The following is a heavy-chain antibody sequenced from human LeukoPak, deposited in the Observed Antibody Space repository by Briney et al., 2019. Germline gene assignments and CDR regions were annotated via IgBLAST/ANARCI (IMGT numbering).Heavy chain of an antibody. Sequence: SETLSLTCTVSGVSISSSSYYWGWIRQPPGKGLEWIESIYYSGSTYYHPSLKSRITISVDTSKNQFSLKLSSVTAADTAVYYCARGIGPAAQIYNWFDPWGQGTLVTVSS. CDR2: IYYSGST. CDR3: ARGIGPAAQIYNWFDP. V-gene: IGHV4-39*07. CDR1: GVSISSSSYY. J-gene: IGHJ5*02. D-gene: IGHD2-2*01.